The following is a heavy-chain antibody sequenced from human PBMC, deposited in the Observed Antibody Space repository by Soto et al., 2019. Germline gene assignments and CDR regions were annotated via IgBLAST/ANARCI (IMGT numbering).Heavy chain of an antibody. CDR3: ASVAI. V-gene: IGHV3-7*01. J-gene: IGHJ4*02. Sequence: EVQLVESGGGLVQPGGSLRLSCAASGFTFRNYWMSWVRQAPGKGLGWVANIKQDGTEKNYVDSVRGRFTISRDNAKNSLDLQMNSLTAEDTAVYYCASVAIRGQGTLVTVSS. D-gene: IGHD5-12*01. CDR1: GFTFRNYW. CDR2: IKQDGTEK.